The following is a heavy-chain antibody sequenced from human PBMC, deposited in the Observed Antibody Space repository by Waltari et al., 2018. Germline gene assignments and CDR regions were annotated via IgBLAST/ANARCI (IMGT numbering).Heavy chain of an antibody. V-gene: IGHV3-74*02. D-gene: IGHD3-22*01. J-gene: IGHJ6*02. CDR1: GFTFNTYW. CDR2: INPQGTST. Sequence: EVQLVESGGDLVQPGGSLRLSCAGSGFTFNTYWMHWVRQVPGKGLVWVSLINPQGTSTNYADSVRGRFTISRDNAKNTLYLQRNSLRAEDTAVYYCARGHYDSSGYYLSYYYGLDVWGQGTTVTVSS. CDR3: ARGHYDSSGYYLSYYYGLDV.